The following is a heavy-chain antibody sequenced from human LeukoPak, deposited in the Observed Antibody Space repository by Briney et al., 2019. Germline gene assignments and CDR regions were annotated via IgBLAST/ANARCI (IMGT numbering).Heavy chain of an antibody. CDR3: ARIRYFDWLSDY. J-gene: IGHJ4*02. D-gene: IGHD3-9*01. Sequence: PSETLSLTCTVSGDSISSGDYYWSWIRQPAGKGLEWIGRISSSGSTNYNPSLKSRVTISVDTSKNQFSLKLSSVTAADTAVYYCARIRYFDWLSDYWGQGTLVTVSS. CDR2: ISSSGST. V-gene: IGHV4-61*02. CDR1: GDSISSGDYY.